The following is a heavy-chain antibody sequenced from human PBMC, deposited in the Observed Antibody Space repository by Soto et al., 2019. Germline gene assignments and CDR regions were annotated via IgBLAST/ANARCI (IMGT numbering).Heavy chain of an antibody. CDR1: GFNFNTFA. Sequence: DVELLESGGGLVQPGGSLRLSCAAAGFNFNTFAMTWVRQAPGKGLEWVSYISGGGSTTYYADSVKGRFAISRDNFKNTLYLQMNHLGAEDTAIYYCAKLDFWSSTPDDHWGQGTLVTVSS. J-gene: IGHJ4*02. D-gene: IGHD3-3*01. V-gene: IGHV3-23*01. CDR3: AKLDFWSSTPDDH. CDR2: ISGGGSTT.